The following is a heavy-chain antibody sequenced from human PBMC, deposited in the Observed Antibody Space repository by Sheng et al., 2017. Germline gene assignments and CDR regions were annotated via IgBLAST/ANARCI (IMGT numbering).Heavy chain of an antibody. D-gene: IGHD6-13*01. J-gene: IGHJ6*03. CDR1: GFTFSSYG. Sequence: VQLVESGGGVVQPGGSLRLSCAASGFTFSSYGMHWVRQAPGKGLEWVAFIRYDGSNKYYADSVKGRFTISRDNSKNTLYLQMNSLRAEDTAVYYCAKDGMKEEQQLVQGDYYYYMDVWGKGTTVTVSS. V-gene: IGHV3-30*02. CDR2: IRYDGSNK. CDR3: AKDGMKEEQQLVQGDYYYYMDV.